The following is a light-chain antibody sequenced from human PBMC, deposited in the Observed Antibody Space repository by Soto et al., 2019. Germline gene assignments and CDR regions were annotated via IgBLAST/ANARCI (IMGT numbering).Light chain of an antibody. J-gene: IGKJ1*01. CDR3: QQYNNWPWT. V-gene: IGKV3D-15*01. CDR2: GAS. Sequence: EIVLTQSPGALSLSPGERATLSCRASQSVSNNYLAWYQQKPGQAPRLLIYGASNRATGIPDRFSGSGSGTEFTLTISGLQSEDSAVYYCQQYNNWPWTFGQGTKVDIK. CDR1: QSVSNN.